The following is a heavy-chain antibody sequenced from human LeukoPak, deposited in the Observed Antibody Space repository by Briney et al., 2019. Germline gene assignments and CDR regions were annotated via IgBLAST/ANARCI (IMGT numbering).Heavy chain of an antibody. CDR2: ISWNSGSI. D-gene: IGHD3-10*01. Sequence: GRSLRLSCAASGFTFDDYAMHWVRQAPGKGLEWVSGISWNSGSIGYADSVKGRFTISRDNAKNSLYLQMNSLRAEDTALYYCAKGIRRWDYYGSGSYPNWGQGTLVTVSS. V-gene: IGHV3-9*01. J-gene: IGHJ4*02. CDR3: AKGIRRWDYYGSGSYPN. CDR1: GFTFDDYA.